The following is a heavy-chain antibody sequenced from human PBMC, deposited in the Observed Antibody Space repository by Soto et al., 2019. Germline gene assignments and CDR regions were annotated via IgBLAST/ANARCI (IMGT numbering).Heavy chain of an antibody. CDR1: GGSISSYY. V-gene: IGHV4-59*08. CDR3: ARLVDSSGYYYAFGWFDP. J-gene: IGHJ5*02. Sequence: PSETLSLTCTVSGGSISSYYWSWIRQPPGKGLEWIGYIYYSGSTNYNPSLKSRVTISVDTTKNQFSLKLSSVTAADTAVYYCARLVDSSGYYYAFGWFDPWGQGTLVTVSS. CDR2: IYYSGST. D-gene: IGHD3-22*01.